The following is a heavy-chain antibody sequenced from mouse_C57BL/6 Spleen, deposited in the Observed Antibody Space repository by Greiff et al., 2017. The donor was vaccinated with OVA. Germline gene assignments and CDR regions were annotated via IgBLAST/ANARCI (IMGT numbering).Heavy chain of an antibody. J-gene: IGHJ1*03. CDR1: GYTFTDYY. CDR3: AREMLYYGSRGYFDV. V-gene: IGHV1-26*01. Sequence: EVQLQQSGPELVKPGASVKISCKASGYTFTDYYMNWVKQSHGKSLEWIGDINPNNGGTSYNQKFKGKATLTVDKSSSTAYMELRSLTSEDSAVYYCAREMLYYGSRGYFDVWGTGTTVTVSS. CDR2: INPNNGGT. D-gene: IGHD1-1*01.